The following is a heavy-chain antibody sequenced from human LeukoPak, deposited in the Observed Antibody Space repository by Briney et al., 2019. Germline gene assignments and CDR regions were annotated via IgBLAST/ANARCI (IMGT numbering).Heavy chain of an antibody. D-gene: IGHD5-24*01. CDR3: ARIQITQTYYYFDY. CDR2: IYYSGST. CDR1: GGSISGYF. J-gene: IGHJ4*02. Sequence: AETLSLTCTVSGGSISGYFWSWIRQPPGKGLEWIGYIYYSGSTNYNPSLKSRVTISVDTSKNQFSLKLSSVTAADTAVYYCARIQITQTYYYFDYWGQGTLVTVSS. V-gene: IGHV4-59*01.